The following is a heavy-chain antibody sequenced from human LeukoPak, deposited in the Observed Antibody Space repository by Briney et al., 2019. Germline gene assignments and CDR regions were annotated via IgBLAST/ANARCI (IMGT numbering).Heavy chain of an antibody. J-gene: IGHJ4*02. V-gene: IGHV3-23*01. D-gene: IGHD2-21*02. Sequence: GGSLRLSCAASGFAFSSYTMGWVRQAPGKGLEWVSAISGSGGSTYYADSVKGRFTISRDNSKNTLYVQMNSLRAEDTAVYYRAKKTSYCGGDCYPYYFDHWGQGTLATVSS. CDR1: GFAFSSYT. CDR3: AKKTSYCGGDCYPYYFDH. CDR2: ISGSGGST.